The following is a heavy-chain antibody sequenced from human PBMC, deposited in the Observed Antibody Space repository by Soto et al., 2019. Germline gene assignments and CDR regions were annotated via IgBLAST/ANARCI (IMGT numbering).Heavy chain of an antibody. CDR1: GFTFSSYS. Sequence: EVQLVESVGGLVQPGGSLRLSCAASGFTFSSYSMNWVRQAPGKGLEWVSYISSSSSTIYYADSVKGRFTISRDNAKNSLYLQMNSLRAEDKAVYYCAREYSSGFARDFQHWGQGTLVTVSA. J-gene: IGHJ1*01. CDR2: ISSSSSTI. CDR3: AREYSSGFARDFQH. V-gene: IGHV3-48*01. D-gene: IGHD6-19*01.